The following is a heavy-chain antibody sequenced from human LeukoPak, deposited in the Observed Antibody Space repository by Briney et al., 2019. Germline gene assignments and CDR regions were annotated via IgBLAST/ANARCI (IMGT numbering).Heavy chain of an antibody. D-gene: IGHD3-22*01. CDR1: GDSIGSYY. Sequence: SETLSLTCTFSGDSIGSYYWSWIRQPPGKGLEWIGYIHYTGLTNYNPSLKSRVTISVDTSTNQFSLKLKSVTAADTAVYYCARAVDSSGFSPFQHWGQGTLVTVSS. CDR2: IHYTGLT. CDR3: ARAVDSSGFSPFQH. V-gene: IGHV4-59*08. J-gene: IGHJ1*01.